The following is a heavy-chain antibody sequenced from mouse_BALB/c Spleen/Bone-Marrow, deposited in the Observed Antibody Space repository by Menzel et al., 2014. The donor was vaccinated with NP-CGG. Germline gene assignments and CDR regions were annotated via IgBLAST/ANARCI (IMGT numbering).Heavy chain of an antibody. V-gene: IGHV1-9*01. Sequence: VQLQQSGAELMKPGASVKISCKATGYIFSSYWIEWVKQRPGHGLEWIGEILPGSGSTNYNEKFKGKATFTADTSSNTACMQLSSLTSEDSAVYYCARYGNYAMDYWGQGTSVTVSS. CDR3: ARYGNYAMDY. CDR1: GYIFSSYW. CDR2: ILPGSGST. D-gene: IGHD2-1*01. J-gene: IGHJ4*01.